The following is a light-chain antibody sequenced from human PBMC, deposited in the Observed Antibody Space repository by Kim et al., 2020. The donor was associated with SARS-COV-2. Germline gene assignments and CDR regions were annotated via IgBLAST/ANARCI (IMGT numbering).Light chain of an antibody. J-gene: IGLJ3*02. Sequence: SSELTQDPAVSVALGQTVRITCQGDSLRSYYASWYQQKPGQAPILVIFGKNNRPSGIPDRFSGSSSGNTSSLTITGAQAEDEADYYCNSRDSSGDHLVFGKGTKLTVL. CDR3: NSRDSSGDHLV. V-gene: IGLV3-19*01. CDR2: GKN. CDR1: SLRSYY.